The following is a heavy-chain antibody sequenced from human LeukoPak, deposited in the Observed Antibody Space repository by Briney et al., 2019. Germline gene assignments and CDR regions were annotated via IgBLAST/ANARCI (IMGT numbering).Heavy chain of an antibody. CDR1: GFTFSSYW. J-gene: IGHJ4*02. CDR3: AKDRNYDILTGWQYYFDY. CDR2: ISSSSSTI. D-gene: IGHD3-9*01. Sequence: PGGSLRLSCAASGFTFSSYWMSWVRQAPGKGLEWVSYISSSSSTIYYADSVKGRFTISRDNSKNTLYLQMNSLRAEDTAVYYCAKDRNYDILTGWQYYFDYWGQGTLVTVSS. V-gene: IGHV3-48*01.